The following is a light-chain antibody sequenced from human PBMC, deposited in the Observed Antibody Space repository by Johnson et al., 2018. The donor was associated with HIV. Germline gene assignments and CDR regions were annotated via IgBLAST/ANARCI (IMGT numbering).Light chain of an antibody. J-gene: IGLJ1*01. CDR1: DSNIGNNY. Sequence: QSVLTQPPSVSAAPGQKVTISCFGSDSNIGNNYVSWYQQLPGTAPKLLIYDNDKRPSGIPDRFSASESGTSATLGITGLQTGDEADYYCGTGAISLSAGVFGTVTKVTVL. CDR2: DND. CDR3: GTGAISLSAGV. V-gene: IGLV1-51*01.